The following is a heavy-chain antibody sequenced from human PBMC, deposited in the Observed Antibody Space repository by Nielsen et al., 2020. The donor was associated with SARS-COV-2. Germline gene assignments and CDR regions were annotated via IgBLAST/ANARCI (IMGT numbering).Heavy chain of an antibody. CDR2: ISVYNGDT. V-gene: IGHV1-18*04. CDR3: ARHLRGYIDY. CDR1: GYTFITYG. Sequence: ASVKVSCKPSGYTFITYGISWVRQAPGQGLEWMGWISVYNGDTNYAQKLQGRVTMTTDTSTNTAYMELRSLRSDDTAVYYCARHLRGYIDYWGQGTLVTVSS. J-gene: IGHJ4*02.